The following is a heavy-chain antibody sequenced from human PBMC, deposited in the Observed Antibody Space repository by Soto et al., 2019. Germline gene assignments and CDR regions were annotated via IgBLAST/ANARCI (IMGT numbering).Heavy chain of an antibody. V-gene: IGHV3-23*01. J-gene: IGHJ4*02. CDR1: GFTFTNYA. CDR3: AKQRGYSYGYGLEY. Sequence: EVQLLESGGGLVQPEGSLRLSCSASGFTFTNYAMSWVRQAPGKGLEWVSVISGGGGSTYYADSVKGRFTISRDNSKNTLYLQMNSLRAEDTAVFYCAKQRGYSYGYGLEYWGQGTLVTVSS. CDR2: ISGGGGST. D-gene: IGHD5-18*01.